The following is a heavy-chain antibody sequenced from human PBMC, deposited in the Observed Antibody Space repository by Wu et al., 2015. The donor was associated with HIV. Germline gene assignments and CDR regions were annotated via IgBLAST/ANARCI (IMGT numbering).Heavy chain of an antibody. CDR2: IIPIFGTA. V-gene: IGHV1-69*05. CDR3: ARGTYYYDSSGYYNSAEYFQH. Sequence: QVQLVQSGAEVKKPGSSVKVSCKASGGTFSSYAISWVRQAPGQGLEWMGGIIPIFGTANYAQKFQGRVTITTDESTSTAYMELSSLRSEDTAVYYCARGTYYYDSSGYYNSAEYFQHWGQGTLVTVSS. J-gene: IGHJ1*01. D-gene: IGHD3-22*01. CDR1: GGTFSSYA.